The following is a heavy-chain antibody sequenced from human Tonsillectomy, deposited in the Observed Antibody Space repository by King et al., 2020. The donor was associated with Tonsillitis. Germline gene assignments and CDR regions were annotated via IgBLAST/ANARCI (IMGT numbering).Heavy chain of an antibody. CDR2: IYYSGST. Sequence: VQLQELGPGLVKPSETLSLTCTVSGDSISSYYWSWIRQPPGKGLEWIGYIYYSGSTNYNPSLKSRVTISVDTSKNQFSLKLSSVTAADTAVYYCARGPIVGAISAFDIWGQGTMVTVSS. V-gene: IGHV4-59*01. J-gene: IGHJ3*02. CDR1: GDSISSYY. D-gene: IGHD1-26*01. CDR3: ARGPIVGAISAFDI.